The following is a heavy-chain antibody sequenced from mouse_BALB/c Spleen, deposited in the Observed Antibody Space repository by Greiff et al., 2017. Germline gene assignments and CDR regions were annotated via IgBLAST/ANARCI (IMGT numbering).Heavy chain of an antibody. CDR3: ARREYGNSYAMDY. V-gene: IGHV5-17*02. J-gene: IGHJ4*01. CDR2: ISSGSSTI. CDR1: GFTFSSFG. D-gene: IGHD2-10*02. Sequence: EVKLVESGGGLVQPGGSRKLSCAASGFTFSSFGMHWVRQAPEKGLEWVAYISSGSSTIYYADTVKGRFTISRDNPKNTLFLQMTSLRSEDTAMYYCARREYGNSYAMDYWGQGTSVTVSS.